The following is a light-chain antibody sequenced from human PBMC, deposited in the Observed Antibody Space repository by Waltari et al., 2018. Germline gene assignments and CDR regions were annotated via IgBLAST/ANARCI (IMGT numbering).Light chain of an antibody. J-gene: IGKJ4*01. CDR3: QQSYSMFALT. CDR1: QSIATY. Sequence: DIQMTQSPSSLSASVGDRVTITCRASQSIATYLSWYQQKPGKAPKFLINAASGLESGGPSRFSGSGSETDFTLTISSLQPEDFATYYCQQSYSMFALTFGGGTKVEIK. V-gene: IGKV1-39*01. CDR2: AAS.